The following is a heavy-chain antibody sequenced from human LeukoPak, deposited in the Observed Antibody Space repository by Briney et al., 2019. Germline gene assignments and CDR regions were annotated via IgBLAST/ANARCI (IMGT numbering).Heavy chain of an antibody. CDR3: ARGTGRYSSGNPPRY. D-gene: IGHD6-19*01. Sequence: GASVKVSCKASGYTFTGYYMHWVRQAPGQGLEWMGWINPNSGGTNYAQKFQGRVTMTRDTSISTAYMELSRLRSDDTAVYYCARGTGRYSSGNPPRYWGQGTLVTVSS. V-gene: IGHV1-2*02. CDR2: INPNSGGT. J-gene: IGHJ4*02. CDR1: GYTFTGYY.